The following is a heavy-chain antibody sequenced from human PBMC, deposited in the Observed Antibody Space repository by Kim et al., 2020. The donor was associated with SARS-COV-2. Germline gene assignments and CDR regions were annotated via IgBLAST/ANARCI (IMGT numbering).Heavy chain of an antibody. Sequence: SVKVSCKASGGTFSSYAISWVRQAPGQGLEWMGGIIPIFGTANYAQKFQGRVTITADESTSTAYMELSSLRSEDTAVYYCAREVVRDNWKPLDYSLNTNWFDPWGQGTLVTVSS. V-gene: IGHV1-69*13. D-gene: IGHD1-20*01. CDR3: AREVVRDNWKPLDYSLNTNWFDP. CDR1: GGTFSSYA. CDR2: IIPIFGTA. J-gene: IGHJ5*02.